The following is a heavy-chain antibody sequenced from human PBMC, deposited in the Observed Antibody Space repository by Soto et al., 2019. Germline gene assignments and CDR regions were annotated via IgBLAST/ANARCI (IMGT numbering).Heavy chain of an antibody. D-gene: IGHD6-19*01. CDR1: GYTFTSYG. V-gene: IGHV1-18*01. CDR2: ISAYNGNT. CDR3: ARDGMNFLTTPIAVAGYHAFDI. Sequence: ASVKVSCKASGYTFTSYGISWVRQAPGQGLEWMGWISAYNGNTNYAQKLQGRVTMTTDTSTSTAYMELRSLRSDDTAVYYCARDGMNFLTTPIAVAGYHAFDIWGQGTMVTVSS. J-gene: IGHJ3*02.